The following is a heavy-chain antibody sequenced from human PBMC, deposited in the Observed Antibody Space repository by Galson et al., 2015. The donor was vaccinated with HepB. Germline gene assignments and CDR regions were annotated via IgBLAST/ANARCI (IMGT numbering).Heavy chain of an antibody. V-gene: IGHV1-18*01. D-gene: IGHD2-15*01. CDR3: ARGALVAVVNANLNNWFDP. CDR1: GYTFSSYS. CDR2: ISAYDSST. J-gene: IGHJ5*02. Sequence: SVKVSCKASGYTFSSYSIARVRQAPGQGLEWMGWISAYDSSTSYAQKLQGRVTMTTETSTTTAYMELRSLRSDDTAVYYCARGALVAVVNANLNNWFDPWGQGTLVTVSS.